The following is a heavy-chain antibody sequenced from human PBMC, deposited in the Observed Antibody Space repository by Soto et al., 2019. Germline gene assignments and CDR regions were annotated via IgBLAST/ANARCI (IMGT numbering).Heavy chain of an antibody. CDR2: IYYSGST. D-gene: IGHD5-12*01. Sequence: QLQLQESGPGLVKPSETLSLTCTVSGGSISSSSYYWGWIRQPPGKGLEWIGSIYYSGSTYYNPSLKSRVTISVDTSKTQFSLKLSSVTAADTAVYYCARHPSSGYRDRYFDYWGQGTLVTVSS. V-gene: IGHV4-39*01. J-gene: IGHJ4*02. CDR1: GGSISSSSYY. CDR3: ARHPSSGYRDRYFDY.